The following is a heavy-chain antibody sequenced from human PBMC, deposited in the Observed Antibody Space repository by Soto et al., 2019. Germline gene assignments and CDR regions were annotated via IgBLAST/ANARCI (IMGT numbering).Heavy chain of an antibody. V-gene: IGHV4-39*01. J-gene: IGHJ6*02. CDR3: ATMLVPAALTPLPYGMDV. Sequence: PSETLSLTCTVSGGSISSSSYYWGWIRQPPGKGLEWIGTIYYSGSTYYNPSLKNRVTISVDTSKNQFSLKLTSVTAADTAVYYCATMLVPAALTPLPYGMDVWGQGTTVTVSS. CDR1: GGSISSSSYY. CDR2: IYYSGST. D-gene: IGHD2-2*01.